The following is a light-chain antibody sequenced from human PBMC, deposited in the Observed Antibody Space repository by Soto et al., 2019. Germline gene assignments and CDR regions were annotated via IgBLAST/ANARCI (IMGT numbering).Light chain of an antibody. CDR2: DVN. Sequence: QSALTQPPSASGSPGQSVTMSCTGTRSDVGAYGYVSRYQQHPGKAPKLLIYDVNKRPSGVPDRFSGSKSGTTASLTVSGLQPDDEADYYCSAYAGNNVLFGGGTKLTVL. J-gene: IGLJ2*01. CDR1: RSDVGAYGY. V-gene: IGLV2-8*01. CDR3: SAYAGNNVL.